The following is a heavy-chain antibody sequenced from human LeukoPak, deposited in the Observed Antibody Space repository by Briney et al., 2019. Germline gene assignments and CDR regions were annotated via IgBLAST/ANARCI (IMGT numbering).Heavy chain of an antibody. CDR2: IYHSGST. CDR1: GYSISSGYY. V-gene: IGHV4-38-2*01. CDR3: ARRLIAVADPFDY. D-gene: IGHD6-19*01. J-gene: IGHJ4*02. Sequence: SETLSLTCAVSGYSISSGYYWGWIRQPPGKGLEWIGSIYHSGSTYYNPSLKSRVTISVDTSKNQFSLKLSSVTAADTAVYYCARRLIAVADPFDYWGQGTLVPVSS.